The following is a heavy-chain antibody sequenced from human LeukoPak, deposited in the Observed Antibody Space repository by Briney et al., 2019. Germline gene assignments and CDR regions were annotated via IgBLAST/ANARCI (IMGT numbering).Heavy chain of an antibody. D-gene: IGHD4-17*01. Sequence: PSETLSLTCAVYGGSFSGYYWSWIRQPPGKGLEWIGEINHRGGTNYNPSLKSRVTISVDTSKNQFSLKLSSVTAADTAVYYCARQSPHYGDYTYFDYWGQGTLVTVSS. V-gene: IGHV4-34*01. CDR1: GGSFSGYY. CDR2: INHRGGT. J-gene: IGHJ4*02. CDR3: ARQSPHYGDYTYFDY.